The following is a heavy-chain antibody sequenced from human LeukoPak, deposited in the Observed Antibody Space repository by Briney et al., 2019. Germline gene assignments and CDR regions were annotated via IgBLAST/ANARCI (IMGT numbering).Heavy chain of an antibody. D-gene: IGHD3-10*01. J-gene: IGHJ3*02. CDR1: GYTFTSYY. CDR3: ARSGPFYYRGAFDI. V-gene: IGHV1-46*01. Sequence: ASVKVSCKASGYTFTSYYMHWVRQAPGQGLEWMGIINPSGGSTSYAQRFQGRVTMTRDMSTSTVYKELSSLRSEDTAVYFCARSGPFYYRGAFDIWGQGTLVTVSS. CDR2: INPSGGST.